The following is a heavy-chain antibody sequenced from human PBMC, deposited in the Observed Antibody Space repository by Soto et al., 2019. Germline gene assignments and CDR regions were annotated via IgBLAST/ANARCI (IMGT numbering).Heavy chain of an antibody. Sequence: SETLSLTCAVFGGSFSGYFWSWVRQPPGRGLDWIGEIDHSGSTNYNPSLKSRVTISVDTSKNQFSLKLSSVTAADTAVYYCARGSHFYGIDYWGQGALVTVSS. D-gene: IGHD3-10*01. CDR1: GGSFSGYF. CDR3: ARGSHFYGIDY. CDR2: IDHSGST. J-gene: IGHJ4*02. V-gene: IGHV4-34*01.